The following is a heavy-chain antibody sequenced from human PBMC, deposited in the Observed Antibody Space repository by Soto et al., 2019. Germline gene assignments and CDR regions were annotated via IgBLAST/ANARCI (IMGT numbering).Heavy chain of an antibody. CDR3: ARDDSGFSGSHYIDYFNY. Sequence: GGSLRLSCAASGFTVSSNYMSWVRQAPGKGLEWVSVIYSGGSTYYADSVKGRFTISRDNSKNTLYLQMNSLRAEDTAVYYCARDDSGFSGSHYIDYFNYWGQGTLVTVSS. D-gene: IGHD1-26*01. J-gene: IGHJ4*02. CDR2: IYSGGST. CDR1: GFTVSSNY. V-gene: IGHV3-66*01.